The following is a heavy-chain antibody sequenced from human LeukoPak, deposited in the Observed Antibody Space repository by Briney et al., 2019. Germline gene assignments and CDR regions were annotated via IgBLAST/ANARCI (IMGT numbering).Heavy chain of an antibody. CDR3: AKDFSGYYWMFDP. CDR2: ISSSSSTI. CDR1: GFTFSSYS. V-gene: IGHV3-48*01. D-gene: IGHD3-22*01. Sequence: GGSLRLSCAASGFTFSSYSMNWVRQAPGKGLEWVSYISSSSSTIYYADSVKGRFTISKDNSKNTLSLEMNSLRPDDTAVYYCAKDFSGYYWMFDPWGQGTLVTVSS. J-gene: IGHJ5*02.